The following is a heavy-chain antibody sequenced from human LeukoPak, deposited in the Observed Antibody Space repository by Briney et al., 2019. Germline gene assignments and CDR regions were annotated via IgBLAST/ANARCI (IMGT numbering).Heavy chain of an antibody. V-gene: IGHV3-30*02. CDR2: IRYDGSNK. CDR3: AKDRVGIVGATEVTYFDY. D-gene: IGHD1-26*01. Sequence: GGSLRLSCAASGFTFSSYGMHWVRQAPGKGLEWVAFIRYDGSNKYYADSVKGRFTISRDNSKNTLYLQMNSLRAEDTAVYYCAKDRVGIVGATEVTYFDYWGQGTLVTVSS. J-gene: IGHJ4*02. CDR1: GFTFSSYG.